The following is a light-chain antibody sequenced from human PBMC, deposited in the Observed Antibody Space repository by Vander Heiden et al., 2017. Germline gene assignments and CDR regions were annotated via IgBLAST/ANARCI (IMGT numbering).Light chain of an antibody. V-gene: IGLV2-23*01. CDR3: CSYAGSSTPYV. Sequence: QSALTQPASVSGSPGPSIPIYCTGTSSDVGSYNLVSWYQQHPGKAPILMIYEGSKRSAGVANRFSGSKSGNTASLTSTGLQAEDEADYYCCSYAGSSTPYVFGTGTKVTVL. J-gene: IGLJ1*01. CDR1: SSDVGSYNL. CDR2: EGS.